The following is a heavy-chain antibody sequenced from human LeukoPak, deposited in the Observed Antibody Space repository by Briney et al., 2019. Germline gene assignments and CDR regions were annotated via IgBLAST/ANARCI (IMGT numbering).Heavy chain of an antibody. Sequence: ASVKVSCKASGYTFTSYGISWVRQAPGQGLEWMGWISAYNGNTNYAQKLQGRVTMTTDTSTSTAYMELRSLRSDDTAVYYCAREIGGGSGSYSDAFDIWGQGTMVTVSS. CDR1: GYTFTSYG. D-gene: IGHD3-10*01. V-gene: IGHV1-18*01. CDR2: ISAYNGNT. J-gene: IGHJ3*02. CDR3: AREIGGGSGSYSDAFDI.